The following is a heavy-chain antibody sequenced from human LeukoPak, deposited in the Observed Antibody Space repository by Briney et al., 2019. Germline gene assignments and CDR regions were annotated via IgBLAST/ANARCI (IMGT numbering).Heavy chain of an antibody. D-gene: IGHD1-26*01. J-gene: IGHJ4*02. CDR1: GGSISSYY. Sequence: SETLSLTCTVSGGSISSYYWSWIRQPPGKGLEWIGYIYYSGSTNYNPSLKSRVTISVDTSKNQFSLKLSSVTAADTAVYCCARRRAGGDFDYWGQGTLVTVSS. CDR3: ARRRAGGDFDY. CDR2: IYYSGST. V-gene: IGHV4-59*08.